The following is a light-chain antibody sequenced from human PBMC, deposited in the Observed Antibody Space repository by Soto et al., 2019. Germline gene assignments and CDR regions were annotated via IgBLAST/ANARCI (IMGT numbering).Light chain of an antibody. CDR2: DAS. CDR3: QQYNSYWT. J-gene: IGKJ1*01. CDR1: QSISSW. V-gene: IGKV1-5*01. Sequence: DIQITPSPSPPASSVGDRVTLTFRASQSISSWLAWYQQKPGKAPKLLIYDASSLESGVPSRFSGSGSGTEFTLTISSLQPDDFATYYCQQYNSYWTFGQGTKVDIK.